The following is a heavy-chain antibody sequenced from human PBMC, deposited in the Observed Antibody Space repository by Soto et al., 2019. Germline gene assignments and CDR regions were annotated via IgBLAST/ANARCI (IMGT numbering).Heavy chain of an antibody. CDR1: GGSISSYY. CDR2: IYYSENIDYSGIT. J-gene: IGHJ4*02. Sequence: LSLTCTVSGGSISSYYWSWLRQPPGKGLEWIGYIYYSENIDYSGITNYNPSLKSRVTISVDTSKNQFSLKLRSATAADTAVYHCARCLRYSYACYFDYWGQGTLVTVSS. V-gene: IGHV4-59*01. D-gene: IGHD5-18*01. CDR3: ARCLRYSYACYFDY.